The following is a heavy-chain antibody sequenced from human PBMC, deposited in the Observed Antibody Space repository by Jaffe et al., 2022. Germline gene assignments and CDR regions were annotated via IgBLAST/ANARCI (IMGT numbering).Heavy chain of an antibody. D-gene: IGHD5-18*01. CDR3: TRDPGIQLWFVLDY. CDR2: IRSKAYGGTT. V-gene: IGHV3-49*04. CDR1: GFTFGDYA. Sequence: EVQLVESGGGLVQPGRSLRLSCTASGFTFGDYAMSWVRQAPGKGLEWVGFIRSKAYGGTTEYAASVKGRFTISRDDSKSIAYLQMNSLKTEDTAVYYCTRDPGIQLWFVLDYWGQGTLVTVSS. J-gene: IGHJ4*02.